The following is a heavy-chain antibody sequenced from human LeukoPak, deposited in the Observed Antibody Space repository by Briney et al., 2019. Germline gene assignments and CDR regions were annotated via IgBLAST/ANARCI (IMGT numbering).Heavy chain of an antibody. CDR3: ARVPGKWELERVDY. V-gene: IGHV3-64*01. CDR2: IDSSGVST. J-gene: IGHJ4*02. Sequence: GGSLRLSCAASGFTFSTSVIHWVRQGPGKGLEYVAGIDSSGVSTHYAKSLEDRFTISRDNSKNTLYLQIGSLRVEDTAVYYCARVPGKWELERVDYWGQGTLVTVSS. CDR1: GFTFSTSV. D-gene: IGHD1-26*01.